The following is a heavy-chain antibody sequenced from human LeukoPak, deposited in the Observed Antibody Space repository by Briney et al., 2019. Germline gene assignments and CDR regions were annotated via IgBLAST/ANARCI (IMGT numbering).Heavy chain of an antibody. D-gene: IGHD6-13*01. V-gene: IGHV4-59*01. J-gene: IGHJ5*02. CDR1: GGSISSYY. CDR3: ARELGNSSWYLPGGRWFDP. CDR2: IYYSGST. Sequence: SETLSLTCTGSGGSISSYYWSWIRQPPGKGLEWIGYIYYSGSTNYNPSLKSRVTISVDTSKNQFSLKLSSVTAADTAVYYCARELGNSSWYLPGGRWFDPWGQGTLVTVSS.